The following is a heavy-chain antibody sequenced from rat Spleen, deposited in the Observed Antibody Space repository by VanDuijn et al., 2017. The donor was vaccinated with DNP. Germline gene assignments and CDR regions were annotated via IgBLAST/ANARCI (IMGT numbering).Heavy chain of an antibody. J-gene: IGHJ3*01. CDR2: ISYDGGRT. CDR3: APDGRGIGFAS. D-gene: IGHD1-12*02. V-gene: IGHV5-29*01. Sequence: EVQLVESGGGLVQPGRSLKLSCAASGFIFSKYGMAWVRQAPKKGLEWVATISYDGGRTYYRDSVKGLFTISRDDAKNTLYLQMDSWRSEDTAAYYWAPDGRGIGFASWAQGTLVTVSS. CDR1: GFIFSKYG.